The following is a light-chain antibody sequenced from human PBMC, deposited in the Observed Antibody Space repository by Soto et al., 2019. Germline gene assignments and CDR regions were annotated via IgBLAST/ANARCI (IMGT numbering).Light chain of an antibody. CDR3: AAWDDSLSGYV. V-gene: IGLV1-47*02. CDR1: SSNIGSNY. Sequence: QAVVTQPPSASGTPGQRVTISCSGSSSNIGSNYVYWYQQLPGTAPKLLIYNNNLRPSGVPDRFSGSKSDTSASLAISGLRSEDEADYYCAAWDDSLSGYVFGTGTKLTVL. J-gene: IGLJ1*01. CDR2: NNN.